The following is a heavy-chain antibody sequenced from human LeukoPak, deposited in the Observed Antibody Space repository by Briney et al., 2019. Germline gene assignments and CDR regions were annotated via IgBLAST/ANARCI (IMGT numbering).Heavy chain of an antibody. CDR2: ISSSSSYI. CDR3: ARAGQAQQQLVPLDY. V-gene: IGHV3-21*01. D-gene: IGHD6-13*01. J-gene: IGHJ4*02. Sequence: GGSLRLSCAASGFTLSSYSMNWVRQAPGKGLEWVSSISSSSSYIYYADSVKGRFTISRDNAKNSLYLQMNSLRAEDTAVYYCARAGQAQQQLVPLDYWGQGTLVTVSS. CDR1: GFTLSSYS.